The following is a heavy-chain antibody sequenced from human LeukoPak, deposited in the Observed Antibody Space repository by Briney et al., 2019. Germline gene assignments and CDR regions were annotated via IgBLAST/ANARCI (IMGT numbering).Heavy chain of an antibody. V-gene: IGHV3-23*01. J-gene: IGHJ4*02. CDR1: GFPFSTYA. Sequence: PGGSLRLFCTASGFPFSTYAMSCVRQSPGMRLEWVSSFSDGGDSTHYADSVEGRFTISRDNSKNTLYLQMNSLRAEDTALYYCVKFFLPYLAGGTGSRWGQGTLVTVSS. CDR2: FSDGGDST. CDR3: VKFFLPYLAGGTGSR. D-gene: IGHD3-10*01.